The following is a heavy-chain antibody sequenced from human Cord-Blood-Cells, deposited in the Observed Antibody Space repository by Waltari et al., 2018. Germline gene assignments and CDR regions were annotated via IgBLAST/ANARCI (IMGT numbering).Heavy chain of an antibody. CDR1: GFTFSSYS. D-gene: IGHD1-7*01. V-gene: IGHV3-21*01. J-gene: IGHJ6*02. Sequence: EVQLVESGGGLVKPGGSLRLSCAASGFTFSSYSMNWVRQAPGKGLECVSSISSSSSYIYYADSVKGRFTISRDNAKNSLYLQMNSLRAEDTAVYYCARYITGTEDHPDPVYYYYGMDVWGQGP. CDR2: ISSSSSYI. CDR3: ARYITGTEDHPDPVYYYYGMDV.